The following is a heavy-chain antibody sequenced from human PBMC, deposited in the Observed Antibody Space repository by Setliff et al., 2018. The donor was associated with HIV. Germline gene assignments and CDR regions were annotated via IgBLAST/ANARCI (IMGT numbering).Heavy chain of an antibody. CDR1: GGSISGGDF. J-gene: IGHJ4*02. V-gene: IGHV4-31*03. Sequence: PSETLSLTCTVSGGSISGGDFWSWIRQHPGKGLEWIGYIYYTGSTYYNPTLRSRVSISLDTSKSHFSLTLSSVTAADTALFYCARGGRKDLADNWGQGTLVTVSS. CDR3: ARGGRKDLADN. CDR2: IYYTGST. D-gene: IGHD3-16*01.